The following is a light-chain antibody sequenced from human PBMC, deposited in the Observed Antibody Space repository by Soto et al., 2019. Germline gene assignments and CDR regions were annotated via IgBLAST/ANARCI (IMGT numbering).Light chain of an antibody. CDR3: QQRSNWPPIT. CDR1: QSVSSSY. V-gene: IGKV3D-20*02. J-gene: IGKJ5*01. Sequence: EIVLTQSPGTLSLSPGERATLSCRASQSVSSSYLAWYQQKPGQAPRLLISGASSRATGIPDRFSGSGSGTDFTLTISRLEPEDFAVYYCQQRSNWPPITFGQGTRLEIK. CDR2: GAS.